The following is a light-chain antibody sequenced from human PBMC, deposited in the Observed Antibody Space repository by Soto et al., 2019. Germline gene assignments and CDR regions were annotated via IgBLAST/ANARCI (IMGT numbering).Light chain of an antibody. CDR1: QTINNY. V-gene: IGKV1-39*01. J-gene: IGKJ1*01. CDR2: SAS. CDR3: QKSDSTPWT. Sequence: DIQITQSPSSLSACLLDIVSITCRTSQTINNYLNWYQQKPGKAPKLLVYSASSLQSGVPSRFSGSGSGTNFTLTISDLQPEDFTTYYCQKSDSTPWTFGQGTKVDIK.